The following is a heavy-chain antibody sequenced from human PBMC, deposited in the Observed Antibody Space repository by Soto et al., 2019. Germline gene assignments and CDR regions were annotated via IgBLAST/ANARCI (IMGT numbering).Heavy chain of an antibody. J-gene: IGHJ4*02. Sequence: HLQLQESGPGLVKPSETLSLTCTVSGGSISSSSYYWGWIRQPPGKGLAWIGSIYYSGSTYYTPSLKSRVTISVDTSKNQFSLKLSSVTAADTAVYYCARHPHSAGAVACPFDYWCQGTLVTVSS. D-gene: IGHD6-19*01. CDR1: GGSISSSSYY. CDR3: ARHPHSAGAVACPFDY. V-gene: IGHV4-39*01. CDR2: IYYSGST.